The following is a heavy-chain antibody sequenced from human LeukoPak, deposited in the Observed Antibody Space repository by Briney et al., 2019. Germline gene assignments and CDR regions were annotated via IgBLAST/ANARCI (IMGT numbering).Heavy chain of an antibody. CDR3: AREYYYDSSEGWFDR. D-gene: IGHD3-22*01. J-gene: IGHJ5*02. V-gene: IGHV1/OR15-3*02. Sequence: ASVKVSCKASGYTFTDYFMNWMRQAPGQRLEWMGWINAGNGNTKYSQKLQGRVTITRDTSTSTVYMELRSLRSDDTAVYYCAREYYYDSSEGWFDRWGQGTLVTVSS. CDR1: GYTFTDYF. CDR2: INAGNGNT.